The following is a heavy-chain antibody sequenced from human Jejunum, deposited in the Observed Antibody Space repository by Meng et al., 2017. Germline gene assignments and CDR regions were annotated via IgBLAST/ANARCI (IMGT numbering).Heavy chain of an antibody. CDR3: AKLVPY. CDR2: VSTDGNT. CDR1: GFTFSSSS. V-gene: IGHV3-23*01. Sequence: GESLKISCAASGFTFSSSSMTWVRQAPGKGLEWVSSVSTDGNTYYADSVKGRFTISRDNSKNTLYLQVSSLRADATALYYCAKLVPYWGQGTLVTVSS. J-gene: IGHJ4*02. D-gene: IGHD2-21*01.